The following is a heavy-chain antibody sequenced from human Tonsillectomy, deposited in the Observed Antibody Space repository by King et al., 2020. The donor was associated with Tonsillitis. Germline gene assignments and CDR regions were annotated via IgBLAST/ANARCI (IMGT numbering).Heavy chain of an antibody. CDR1: GGSISSSSYY. CDR2: IYYNGST. D-gene: IGHD4-17*01. J-gene: IGHJ3*02. V-gene: IGHV4-39*01. Sequence: QLQESGPGLVKPSETLSLTCSVSGGSISSSSYYWGWIRQSPGKGLEWIGSIYYNGSTYYNPSLKSRVTIFVDTSNNQFSLKLSSVTAADRAVYYCGRYDDYGDSEDAFDIWGQGTTVTVSS. CDR3: GRYDDYGDSEDAFDI.